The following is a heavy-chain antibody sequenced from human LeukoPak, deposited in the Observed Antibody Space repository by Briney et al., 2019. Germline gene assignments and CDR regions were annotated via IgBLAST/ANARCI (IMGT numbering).Heavy chain of an antibody. V-gene: IGHV4-59*01. D-gene: IGHD3-22*01. CDR3: AREKSGYCSYDY. Sequence: SETLSLTCTVSGGSISSYYWSWIRQPPGKGLEWIGYIYYSGSTNYNPSLKSRVTISVDTSKNQFSLKLSSVTAADTAVYYCAREKSGYCSYDYWGQGTLVTVSS. J-gene: IGHJ4*02. CDR1: GGSISSYY. CDR2: IYYSGST.